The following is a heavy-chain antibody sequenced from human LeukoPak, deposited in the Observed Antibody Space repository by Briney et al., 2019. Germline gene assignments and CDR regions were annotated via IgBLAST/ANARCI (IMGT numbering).Heavy chain of an antibody. CDR2: INHSGST. Sequence: SETLSLTCTVSGGSISSYYWSWIRQPPGKGLEWIGEINHSGSTNYNPSLKSRVTISVDTSKNQFSLKLSSVTAADTAVYYCARRGTRRITMVRGADMNWFDPWGQGTLVTVSS. CDR1: GGSISSYY. J-gene: IGHJ5*02. D-gene: IGHD3-10*01. CDR3: ARRGTRRITMVRGADMNWFDP. V-gene: IGHV4-34*01.